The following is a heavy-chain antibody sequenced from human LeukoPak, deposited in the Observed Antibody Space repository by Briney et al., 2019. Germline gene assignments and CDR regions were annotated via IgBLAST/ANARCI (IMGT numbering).Heavy chain of an antibody. D-gene: IGHD2-2*01. CDR2: IYYSGST. J-gene: IGHJ4*02. V-gene: IGHV4-39*07. CDR3: ARELDAEVEGLANFDY. Sequence: SETLSLTCTVSGGSISSSSYYWGWIRQPPGKGLEWIGSIYYSGSTYYNPSLKSRVTISVDTSKNQFSLKLSSVTAADTAVYYCARELDAEVEGLANFDYWGQGTLVTVSS. CDR1: GGSISSSSYY.